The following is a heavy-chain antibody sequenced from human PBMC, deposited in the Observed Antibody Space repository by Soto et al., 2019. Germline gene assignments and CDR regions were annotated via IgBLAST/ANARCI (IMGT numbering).Heavy chain of an antibody. CDR2: VIPIFGTA. CDR3: ARVMGDYYFYGMDV. CDR1: GGTFSTYA. J-gene: IGHJ6*02. V-gene: IGHV1-69*12. Sequence: QVQLEQSGAEVKKPGSSVKVSCKAFGGTFSTYAISCVRQAPGQGLEWMGGVIPIFGTADYAQKFQGRVTITADESTSIAYMELSSLRAEDTAVYYCARVMGDYYFYGMDVWGQGTTVTVSS. D-gene: IGHD3-16*01.